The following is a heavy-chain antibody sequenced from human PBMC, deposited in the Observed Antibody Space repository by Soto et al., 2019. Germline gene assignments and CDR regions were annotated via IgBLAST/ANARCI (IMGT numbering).Heavy chain of an antibody. CDR2: ISGSGGST. Sequence: EVQLLESGGGLVQPGGSLRLSCAASGFTFSSYAMSWVRQAPGQGLEWVSAISGSGGSTYYADSAKGRFTISRDNSKNPLYLQMNRGRTADTPRYSCANDEYSSGDDYYYRHGMHVWGQRTTVADS. CDR1: GFTFSSYA. V-gene: IGHV3-23*01. J-gene: IGHJ6*02. D-gene: IGHD6-19*01. CDR3: ANDEYSSGDDYYYRHGMHV.